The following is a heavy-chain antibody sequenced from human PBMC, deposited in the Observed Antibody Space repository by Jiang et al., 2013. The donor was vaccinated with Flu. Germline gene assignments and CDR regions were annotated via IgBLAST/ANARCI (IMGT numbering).Heavy chain of an antibody. D-gene: IGHD1-26*01. CDR3: ARHSGTYPSIYGMDV. CDR1: GGTFGSYA. V-gene: IGHV1-69*01. CDR2: FIPLLGTT. Sequence: VQLVESGAEVKKPGSSVKVSCKASGGTFGSYAISWVRQAPGQGLEWMAGFIPLLGTTNYIQKFQGRVTVTADESTTTAYMELSSLTSEDTAVYFCARHSGTYPSIYGMDVWGQGTTVSVSS. J-gene: IGHJ6*02.